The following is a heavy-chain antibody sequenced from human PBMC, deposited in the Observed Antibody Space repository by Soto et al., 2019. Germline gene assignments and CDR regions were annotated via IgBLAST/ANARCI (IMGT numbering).Heavy chain of an antibody. V-gene: IGHV3-21*01. CDR1: GFTFSSYS. D-gene: IGHD6-19*01. J-gene: IGHJ6*03. Sequence: EVQLVESGGGLVKPGGSLRLSCAASGFTFSSYSMNWVRQAPGKGLEWVSTISSSSSYIYYAQSVKGRFTISRENAKNLLYLQMTSLRAEDPAVYYCARDQSGYSSGCSPKPPYYYYYYMDVWGKGTTVTVSS. CDR2: ISSSSSYI. CDR3: ARDQSGYSSGCSPKPPYYYYYYMDV.